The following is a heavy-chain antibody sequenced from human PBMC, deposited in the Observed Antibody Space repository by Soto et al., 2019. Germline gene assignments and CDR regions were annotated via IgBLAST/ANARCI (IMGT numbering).Heavy chain of an antibody. D-gene: IGHD2-2*01. CDR3: ARDPPLHSSSTSCYQVTAFDI. CDR2: TYYRSKWYN. V-gene: IGHV6-1*01. J-gene: IGHJ3*02. Sequence: SQTLSLTCAISGDSVSSNSAAWNWIRQSPSRGLEWLGRTYYRSKWYNDYAVSVKSRITINPDTSKNQFSLQLNSVTPEDTAVYYCARDPPLHSSSTSCYQVTAFDIWGQGTMVTVSS. CDR1: GDSVSSNSAA.